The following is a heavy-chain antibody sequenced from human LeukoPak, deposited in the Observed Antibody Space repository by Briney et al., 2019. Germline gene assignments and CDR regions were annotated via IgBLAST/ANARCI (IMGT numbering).Heavy chain of an antibody. D-gene: IGHD3-3*01. CDR2: IGDDGSTT. V-gene: IGHV3-74*01. CDR3: AGVLRFFDY. Sequence: GGSLRLSCAASGFTFSRYWMHWVRQAPGKGLVWVSRIGDDGSTTAYADSVKGRFTISSDNAKNTLYLQMNSLRAEDTAVYYCAGVLRFFDYWGQGTLVSVSS. J-gene: IGHJ4*02. CDR1: GFTFSRYW.